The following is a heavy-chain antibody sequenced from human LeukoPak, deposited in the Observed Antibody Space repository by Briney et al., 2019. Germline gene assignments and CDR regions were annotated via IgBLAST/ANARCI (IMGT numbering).Heavy chain of an antibody. D-gene: IGHD1-26*01. Sequence: GASVKVSCKASGYSFINYDINCVRQATGQGLEWMGWMNPDSGNTGYAQKFQGRVTMTRYTSISTAYMELSSLNSDDTAMYYCARSTMGARRTNDFWGQGTLVTVSS. J-gene: IGHJ4*02. CDR3: ARSTMGARRTNDF. V-gene: IGHV1-8*01. CDR1: GYSFINYD. CDR2: MNPDSGNT.